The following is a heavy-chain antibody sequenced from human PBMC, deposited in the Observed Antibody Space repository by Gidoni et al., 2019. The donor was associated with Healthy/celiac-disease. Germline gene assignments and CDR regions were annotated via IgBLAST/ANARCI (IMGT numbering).Heavy chain of an antibody. V-gene: IGHV4-4*02. CDR3: ARVGSSGWYARVYYFDY. CDR1: GGPIRSSNW. Sequence: QVQLQESGPGLVKHSGNLSPTSAVPGGPIRSSNWWTWVRQPPGKGLEWIGEIHHSGSTNYNPSLKSRVTISVDKSKNQFSLKLSSVTAADTAVYYCARVGSSGWYARVYYFDYWGQGTLVTVSS. D-gene: IGHD6-19*01. J-gene: IGHJ4*02. CDR2: IHHSGST.